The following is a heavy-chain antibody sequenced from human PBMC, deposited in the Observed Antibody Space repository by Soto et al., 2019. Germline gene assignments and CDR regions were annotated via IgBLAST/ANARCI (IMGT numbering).Heavy chain of an antibody. CDR3: ARDLYYDYVWGRGQGSYGMDD. D-gene: IGHD3-16*01. J-gene: IGHJ6*02. CDR1: GCIFSSYG. V-gene: IGHV3-33*01. CDR2: IWYDGSNK. Sequence: PVGSLRLSWAASGCIFSSYGMHWGRQAPGKGMEWVAVIWYDGSNKYYADSVKGRFTISRDNSKNTLYLQMNSLRAEDTAVYYCARDLYYDYVWGRGQGSYGMDDWGPGTTVTDFS.